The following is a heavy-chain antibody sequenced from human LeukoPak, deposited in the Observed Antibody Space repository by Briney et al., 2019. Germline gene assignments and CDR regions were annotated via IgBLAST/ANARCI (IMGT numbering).Heavy chain of an antibody. CDR2: IDRSGERT. CDR3: TKDVQNDVGATDC. Sequence: GGSLRLSCAASGFTFYIHAMTWVRQAPGKGLEWVSTIDRSGERTHYSDSVKGRFTISGDNSRNTLYLQMSSLRAEDTAIYYCTKDVQNDVGATDCWGQGALVTVSS. J-gene: IGHJ4*02. CDR1: GFTFYIHA. D-gene: IGHD1-26*01. V-gene: IGHV3-23*01.